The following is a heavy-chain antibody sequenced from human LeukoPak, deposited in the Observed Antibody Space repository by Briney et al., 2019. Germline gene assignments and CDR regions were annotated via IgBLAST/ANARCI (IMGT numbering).Heavy chain of an antibody. Sequence: ASVKVSCKACGDTFVNYDINWVRQATGQGFEWMGWTNPDSGNTGFAQNFQGRVTLTRDTSISTAYMELTSLRSEDTAVYYCAPGFRGDRTIVAVSGRDYYYYYMDVWGEGSTVTVS. CDR1: GDTFVNYD. CDR3: APGFRGDRTIVAVSGRDYYYYYMDV. J-gene: IGHJ6*03. V-gene: IGHV1-8*01. D-gene: IGHD2-8*02. CDR2: TNPDSGNT.